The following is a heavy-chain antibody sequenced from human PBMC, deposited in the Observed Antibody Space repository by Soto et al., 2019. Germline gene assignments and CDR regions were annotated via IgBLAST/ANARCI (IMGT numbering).Heavy chain of an antibody. CDR2: ISSSSSYI. V-gene: IGHV3-21*01. J-gene: IGHJ4*02. CDR1: GFTFSSYS. D-gene: IGHD6-6*01. CDR3: ARVGGQLVPGFDY. Sequence: EVQLVESGGGLVKPGGSLRLSCAASGFTFSSYSMNWVRPAPGKGLEWVSSISSSSSYIYYADSVKGRFTISRDNAKNSLYLQMNSLRAEDTAVYYCARVGGQLVPGFDYWGQGTLVTVSS.